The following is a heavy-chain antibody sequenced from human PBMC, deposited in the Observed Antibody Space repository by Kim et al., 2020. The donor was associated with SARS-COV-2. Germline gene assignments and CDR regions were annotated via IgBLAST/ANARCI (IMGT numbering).Heavy chain of an antibody. CDR2: IFWYNGQS. CDR1: GFTSYDHG. Sequence: GGSLRLSCVASGFTSYDHGLHWVRQVPGKGLEWVAGIFWYNGQSGYADSVRGRFTVSRDSAKETVYLEMRGLRVEDTAVYYCTNDVSAGGAEFWGPGTRVTVSS. CDR3: TNDVSAGGAEF. D-gene: IGHD2-21*01. V-gene: IGHV3-9*02. J-gene: IGHJ4*02.